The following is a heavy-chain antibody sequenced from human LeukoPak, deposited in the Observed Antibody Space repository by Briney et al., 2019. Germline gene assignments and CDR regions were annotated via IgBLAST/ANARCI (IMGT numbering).Heavy chain of an antibody. D-gene: IGHD4-17*01. CDR2: IWYDGSNK. Sequence: PGRSLRLSCAASGFTFSSYGMHWVRQAPGKGLEWVAVIWYDGSNKYYADSVKGRFTISRDNSKNTLYLQMNSLRAEDTAVYYCARDPYGGNSGPFDYWGQGTLVTVSS. CDR1: GFTFSSYG. CDR3: ARDPYGGNSGPFDY. J-gene: IGHJ4*02. V-gene: IGHV3-33*08.